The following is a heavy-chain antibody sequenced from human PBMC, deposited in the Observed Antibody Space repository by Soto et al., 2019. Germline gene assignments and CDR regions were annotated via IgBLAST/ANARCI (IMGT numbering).Heavy chain of an antibody. V-gene: IGHV3-23*01. D-gene: IGHD5-12*01. CDR1: GFTFSSYA. Sequence: PGGSLRLSCAASGFTFSSYAMGWVRQAPGKGLEWVSAISGSGGSTYYADSVKGRFTISRDNSKNTLYLQMNSLRAEDTAVYYCARETIDAGDGYNHNWFDPWGQGTLVTVSS. CDR3: ARETIDAGDGYNHNWFDP. J-gene: IGHJ5*02. CDR2: ISGSGGST.